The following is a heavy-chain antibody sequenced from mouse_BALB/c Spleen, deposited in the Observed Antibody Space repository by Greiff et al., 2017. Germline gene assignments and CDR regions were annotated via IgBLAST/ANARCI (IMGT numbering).Heavy chain of an antibody. CDR1: GFAFSSYD. V-gene: IGHV5-12-1*01. J-gene: IGHJ2*01. Sequence: EVMLVESGGGLVKPGGSLKLSCAASGFAFSSYDMSWVRQTPEKRLEWVAYISSGGGSTYYPDTVKGRFTISRDNAKNTLYLQMSSLKSEDTAMYYCARQRDYYGSSPHFDYWGQGTTLTVSS. D-gene: IGHD1-1*01. CDR2: ISSGGGST. CDR3: ARQRDYYGSSPHFDY.